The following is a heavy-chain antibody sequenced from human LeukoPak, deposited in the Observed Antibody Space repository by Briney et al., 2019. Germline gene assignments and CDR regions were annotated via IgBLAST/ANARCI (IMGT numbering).Heavy chain of an antibody. CDR2: ISAYNGNT. Sequence: ASVKVSCKASGYTFITYGISCVRQAPGEGVEGMGGISAYNGNTNQAQKLQGRVTMTPDTSTSTAYMELRSLRSDDTAVYYCARDGIDYYYYYMDVWGKGTTVTVSS. CDR1: GYTFITYG. J-gene: IGHJ6*03. CDR3: ARDGIDYYYYYMDV. V-gene: IGHV1-18*01.